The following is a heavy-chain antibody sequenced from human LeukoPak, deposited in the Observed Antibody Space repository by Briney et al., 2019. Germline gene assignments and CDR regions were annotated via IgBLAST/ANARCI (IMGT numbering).Heavy chain of an antibody. CDR3: AREQSQGYNSRALDN. J-gene: IGHJ4*02. CDR1: GASISSYY. D-gene: IGHD5-24*01. Sequence: SETLSLTCTVSGASISSYYWSWIRQPAGKGLEWLGRTSTTVGTYYSPSLKSRVTMSIDTSKNQFSLRLSSVTAADTAVYYCAREQSQGYNSRALDNWGQGTLVTVSS. V-gene: IGHV4-4*07. CDR2: TSTTVGT.